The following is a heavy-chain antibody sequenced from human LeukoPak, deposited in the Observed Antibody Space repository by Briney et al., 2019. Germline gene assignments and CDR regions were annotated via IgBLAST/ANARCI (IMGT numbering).Heavy chain of an antibody. CDR2: ISSSSSTI. V-gene: IGHV3-48*02. CDR1: GFTFITYS. D-gene: IGHD3-22*01. Sequence: PGGSLRLSCAASGFTFITYSMNWVRQTPGKGLEGVSYISSSSSTIYYADSMKGRFTISSDNAKNSLYLQMNSLRDEDTALYYCARDQYYYDSSGYYLYYFDYWGQGTLVTVSS. CDR3: ARDQYYYDSSGYYLYYFDY. J-gene: IGHJ4*02.